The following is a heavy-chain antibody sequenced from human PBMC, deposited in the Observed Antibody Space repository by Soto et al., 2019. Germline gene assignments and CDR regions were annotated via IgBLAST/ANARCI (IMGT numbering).Heavy chain of an antibody. J-gene: IGHJ4*02. CDR1: GFTFSSYL. D-gene: IGHD3-3*01. CDR3: ARDPSGALPGFDD. CDR2: ISGSSSYI. Sequence: EVQLVESGGGLVKPGGSLRLSCAASGFTFSSYLMNWVRPAPGKGLEWVSAISGSSSYIYYTDSVRGRFTISRDNAKNSVYLQMNSLRVEDTAVYYCARDPSGALPGFDDWGQGILVTVSS. V-gene: IGHV3-21*02.